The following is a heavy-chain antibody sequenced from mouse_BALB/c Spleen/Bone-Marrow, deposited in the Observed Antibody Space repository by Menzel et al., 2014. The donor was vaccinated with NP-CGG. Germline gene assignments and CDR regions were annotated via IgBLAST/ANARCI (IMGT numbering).Heavy chain of an antibody. J-gene: IGHJ3*01. D-gene: IGHD2-14*01. V-gene: IGHV14-3*02. CDR2: IDPANGNT. CDR1: GFNIKDTY. CDR3: ARGYDEGFAY. Sequence: EVKLMESGAELVKPGASVKLPCTASGFNIKDTYMHWVKQRPEQGLEWIGRIDPANGNTKYDPKFQGKATITADTSSNTAYLQLSSLTSEDTAVYYCARGYDEGFAYWGQGTLVTVSA.